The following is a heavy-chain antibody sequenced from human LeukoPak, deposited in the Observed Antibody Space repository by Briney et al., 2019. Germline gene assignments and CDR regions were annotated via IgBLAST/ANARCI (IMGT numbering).Heavy chain of an antibody. V-gene: IGHV3-7*01. CDR3: ARDGWYYDSSGFY. D-gene: IGHD3-22*01. CDR2: IKQEGSEK. CDR1: GFTFSNDC. Sequence: PGGSLRLSCAASGFTFSNDCISWVRQAAGKGLEWVANIKQEGSEKYYVDSVKGRFTISRDNAKNSLYLQMNSLRAEDTAVYYCARDGWYYDSSGFYWGQGTLVTVSS. J-gene: IGHJ4*02.